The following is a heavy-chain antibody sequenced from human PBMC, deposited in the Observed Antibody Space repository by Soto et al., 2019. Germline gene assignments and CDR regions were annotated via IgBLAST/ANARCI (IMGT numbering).Heavy chain of an antibody. V-gene: IGHV1-46*03. CDR3: ARGGHIAVVTDSFDS. CDR2: IHPSGGGS. CDR1: GCTFTSYY. D-gene: IGHD2-21*02. J-gene: IGHJ4*02. Sequence: ASVKVSCKASGCTFTSYYMHWVRQAPGQGLEWMGMIHPSGGGSTYAQKFLGRVTMTMDSSMSTVFMELTSLRSADTAVYYCARGGHIAVVTDSFDSWGQGTLVPVSS.